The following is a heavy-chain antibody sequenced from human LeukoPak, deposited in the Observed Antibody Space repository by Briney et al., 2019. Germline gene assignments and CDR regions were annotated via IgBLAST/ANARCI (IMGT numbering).Heavy chain of an antibody. CDR3: AKDPGDILTGYYKGYSDY. CDR2: ISGSGGST. Sequence: PGGSLRLSCAASGFTFSSYAMSSVRQAPGKGLEWVSAISGSGGSTYYADCVKGRFTMSRDNSKNTLYLQMTSLRAEDTAVYYCAKDPGDILTGYYKGYSDYWGQGTLVTVSS. D-gene: IGHD3-9*01. V-gene: IGHV3-23*01. J-gene: IGHJ4*02. CDR1: GFTFSSYA.